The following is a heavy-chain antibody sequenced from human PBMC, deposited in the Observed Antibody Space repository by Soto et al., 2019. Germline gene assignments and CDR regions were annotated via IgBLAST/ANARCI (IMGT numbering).Heavy chain of an antibody. CDR2: ISYDGSNK. J-gene: IGHJ3*02. V-gene: IGHV3-30-3*01. D-gene: IGHD3-10*01. CDR1: GFSFSSYA. Sequence: CLRLYCAASGFSFSSYAMHWVRQAPGKGLEWVAVISYDGSNKYYADSVKGRFTISRDNSKNTLYLQMNSLRAEDTAVYYCARTFGEYAFDIWGQGTMVTVSS. CDR3: ARTFGEYAFDI.